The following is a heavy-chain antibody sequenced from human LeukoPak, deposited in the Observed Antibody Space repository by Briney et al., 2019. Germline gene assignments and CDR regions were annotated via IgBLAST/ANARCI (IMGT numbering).Heavy chain of an antibody. D-gene: IGHD4-17*01. CDR3: TRMTTGHDY. CDR1: GVSFDDYY. CDR2: INHSGYT. J-gene: IGHJ4*02. Sequence: PSETLFLTCAVSGVSFDDYYWAWVRQTPGKGLEWIGEINHSGYTNDSPSLKSRVTLSIDTSRKQFSLNLRSVTVADAGTYYCTRMTTGHDYWGQGTLVTVSS. V-gene: IGHV4-34*01.